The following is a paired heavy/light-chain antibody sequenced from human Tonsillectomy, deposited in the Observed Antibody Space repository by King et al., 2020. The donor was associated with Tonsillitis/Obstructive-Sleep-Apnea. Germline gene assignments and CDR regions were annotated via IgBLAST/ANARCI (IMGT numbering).Light chain of an antibody. V-gene: IGKV1-5*03. CDR2: KAS. J-gene: IGKJ2*01. Sequence: DIQMTQSPSTLSASVGDRVTITCRASQSISSWLAWYQQKPGKAPNLLIYKASSLESGVPSRFSGSGSGTEFTLTISSLQPDDFVTYYCQQYNSYPYTFGQGTKLEIK. CDR1: QSISSW. CDR3: QQYNSYPYT.
Heavy chain of an antibody. J-gene: IGHJ1*01. V-gene: IGHV4-59*11. CDR3: AREGTGYGPNTEYFQH. D-gene: IGHD5-18*01. Sequence: QVQLQESGPGLVKPSETLSLTCAVSGASITTHYWSWIRQIPGKGLEWIGYIYYSGNTNYNPSLKSRVTISVDTSENQFYLRMRSVTAADTAVYYCAREGTGYGPNTEYFQHWGQGTLVTVSS. CDR2: IYYSGNT. CDR1: GASITTHY.